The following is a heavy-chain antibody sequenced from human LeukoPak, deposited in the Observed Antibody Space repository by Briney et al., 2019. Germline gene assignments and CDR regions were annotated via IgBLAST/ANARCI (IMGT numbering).Heavy chain of an antibody. CDR3: ARGRPHYDILTGYQLGWFDP. D-gene: IGHD3-9*01. CDR2: IYYSGST. V-gene: IGHV4-39*07. CDR1: GGSISSSSYY. Sequence: SETLSLTCTVSGGSISSSSYYWGWIRQPPGKGLEWIGSIYYSGSTYYNPSLKSRVTISVDTSKNQFSLKLSSVTAADTAVYYCARGRPHYDILTGYQLGWFDPWGQGTLVTVSS. J-gene: IGHJ5*02.